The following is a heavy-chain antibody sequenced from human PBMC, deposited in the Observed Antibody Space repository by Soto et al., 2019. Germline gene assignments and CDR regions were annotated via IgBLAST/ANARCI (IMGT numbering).Heavy chain of an antibody. CDR1: GGSISSYY. V-gene: IGHV4-59*08. CDR3: ARHFLAPAWGAFDI. Sequence: SETLSLTCTVSGGSISSYYWSWIRQPPGKGLEWIGYIYYSGSTNYNPSLKSRVTISVDTSKNQFSLKLSSVTAADTAVYYCARHFLAPAWGAFDIWGQGTMVTVSS. J-gene: IGHJ3*02. D-gene: IGHD3-16*01. CDR2: IYYSGST.